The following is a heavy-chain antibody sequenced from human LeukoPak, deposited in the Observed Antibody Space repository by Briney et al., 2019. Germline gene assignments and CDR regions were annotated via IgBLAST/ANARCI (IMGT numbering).Heavy chain of an antibody. D-gene: IGHD6-13*01. CDR3: AKGSDTSSGLLDF. J-gene: IGHJ4*02. CDR1: GFTFSSYA. V-gene: IGHV3-23*01. Sequence: PGGSLRLSCAASGFTFSSYAMSWVRQAPGKGLEWVSSISGSGGSPYYADYVKGRFTISRDNSKNTLYLQMNSLRAEDTAIYFCAKGSDTSSGLLDFWGQGTLVTVSS. CDR2: ISGSGGSP.